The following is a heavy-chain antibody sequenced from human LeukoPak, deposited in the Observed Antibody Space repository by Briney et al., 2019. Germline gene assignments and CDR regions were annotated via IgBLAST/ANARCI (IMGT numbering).Heavy chain of an antibody. Sequence: PGGSLRLSCAASGFTVSSNYMSWVRQAPGKGLEWVSVIYSGGSTYYADSVKGRFTISRDNSKNTLYLQMNSLIAEDTAVYYCARVDTYSYGYDYWGQGTLVTVSS. D-gene: IGHD5-18*01. J-gene: IGHJ4*02. CDR3: ARVDTYSYGYDY. V-gene: IGHV3-53*01. CDR2: IYSGGST. CDR1: GFTVSSNY.